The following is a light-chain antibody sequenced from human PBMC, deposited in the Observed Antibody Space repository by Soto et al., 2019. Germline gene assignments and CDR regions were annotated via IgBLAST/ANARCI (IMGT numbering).Light chain of an antibody. CDR1: QCVSSSY. J-gene: IGKJ1*01. Sequence: EIVLTQSPGTLSLSPGERATLSCRASQCVSSSYLAWYQQKPGQAPRLLIYGASSRATGIPGRFSGSGSGTDFTLTISSLEPEDFAVYYCQQYDNSPPTWTFGQGTKVEIK. CDR3: QQYDNSPPTWT. CDR2: GAS. V-gene: IGKV3-20*01.